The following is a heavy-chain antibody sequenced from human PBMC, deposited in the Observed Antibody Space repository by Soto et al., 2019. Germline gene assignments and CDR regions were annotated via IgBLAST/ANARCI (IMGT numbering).Heavy chain of an antibody. CDR2: ITDNGGRT. Sequence: GGSLRLSCAASGFTFSRDGMSWVRQAPGKGLEWVSLITDNGGRTYYADSVKGRFTISRDNSKNTLFLQMNSLRAEGTAVYYCAKERATTTAFDYWGQGVLVTVSS. CDR3: AKERATTTAFDY. CDR1: GFTFSRDG. V-gene: IGHV3-23*01. D-gene: IGHD4-17*01. J-gene: IGHJ4*02.